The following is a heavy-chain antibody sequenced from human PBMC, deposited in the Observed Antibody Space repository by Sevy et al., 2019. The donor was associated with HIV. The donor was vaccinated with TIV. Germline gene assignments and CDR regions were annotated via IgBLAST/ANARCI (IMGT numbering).Heavy chain of an antibody. CDR3: ATHAGIAAAGRVFDY. J-gene: IGHJ4*02. CDR1: GFTFSDHY. CDR2: TRNKADGYTT. Sequence: GGSLRLSCVASGFTFSDHYMEWVRQAPGKGLEWVGRTRNKADGYTTEYAASVKGRFTISSDESKNSLYVQMNSLKAEDRAVYYCATHAGIAAAGRVFDYWGQGTLVTVSS. D-gene: IGHD6-13*01. V-gene: IGHV3-72*01.